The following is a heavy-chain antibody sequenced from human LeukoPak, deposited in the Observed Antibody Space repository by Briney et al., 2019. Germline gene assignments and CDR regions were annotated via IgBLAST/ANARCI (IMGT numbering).Heavy chain of an antibody. CDR1: GGSFSGYY. J-gene: IGHJ4*02. Sequence: SETLSLTCAVYGGSFSGYYWSWIRQPPGKGLEWIGEINHSGSTNYNPSLKSRVTISVDTSKNQFSLKLSSVTAADTAVYYCAYSSSWYILTYWGQGTLVTVSS. CDR3: AYSSSWYILTY. V-gene: IGHV4-34*01. D-gene: IGHD6-13*01. CDR2: INHSGST.